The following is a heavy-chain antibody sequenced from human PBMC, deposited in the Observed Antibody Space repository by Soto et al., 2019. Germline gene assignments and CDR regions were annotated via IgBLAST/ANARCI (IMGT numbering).Heavy chain of an antibody. CDR3: ARTDSDFYGLDV. Sequence: EVQLVESGGGLVQPGGSLRLSCAASGFTFRNYDMHWVRHGTGKGLEWVSGISAAGDPDYADSVEGRFTISRENAQNTFFLQTNSLRVGDTAVYYCARTDSDFYGLDVWGQGTTVIGSS. V-gene: IGHV3-13*05. D-gene: IGHD4-4*01. CDR1: GFTFRNYD. CDR2: ISAAGDP. J-gene: IGHJ6*02.